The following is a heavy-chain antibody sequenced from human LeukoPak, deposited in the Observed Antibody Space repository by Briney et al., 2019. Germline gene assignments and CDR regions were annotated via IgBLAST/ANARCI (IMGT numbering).Heavy chain of an antibody. D-gene: IGHD3-10*02. CDR2: IQSDGN. CDR3: AKDLFTLTKFAFDY. V-gene: IGHV3-30*02. CDR1: GFTFSSYG. Sequence: GRSLSLTCAASGFTFSSYGMHWVRQAPGKGLEWVAFIQSDGNNHADSVKGQFTISRDNSKNTMYLQMNSLRGDDTAVYYCAKDLFTLTKFAFDYWGQGTLVIVSS. J-gene: IGHJ4*02.